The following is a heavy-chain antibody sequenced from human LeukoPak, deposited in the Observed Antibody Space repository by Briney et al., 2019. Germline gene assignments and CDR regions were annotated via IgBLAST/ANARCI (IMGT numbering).Heavy chain of an antibody. V-gene: IGHV1-8*01. Sequence: ASVKVSCKASGYIFTSYDINWVRQATGQGLEWMGWMNPNSGNTGYAQKFQGRVTMTRNTSISTAYMELSSLRSEDTAVYYCARGRVTSDYYYYYYMDVWGKGTTVTVSS. CDR3: ARGRVTSDYYYYYYMDV. CDR1: GYIFTSYD. D-gene: IGHD2-21*02. CDR2: MNPNSGNT. J-gene: IGHJ6*03.